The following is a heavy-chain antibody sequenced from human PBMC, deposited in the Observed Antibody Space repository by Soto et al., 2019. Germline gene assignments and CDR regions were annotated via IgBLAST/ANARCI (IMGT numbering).Heavy chain of an antibody. CDR2: ISGSGGST. CDR3: AKDYSGALWLSY. V-gene: IGHV3-23*01. Sequence: GGSLRLSCAASGFTFSSYAMSWVRQAPGKGLEWVSAISGSGGSTYYADSAKGRFTISRDNSKNTLYLQMNSLRAEDTAVYYCAKDYSGALWLSYWGQGTLVTVSS. J-gene: IGHJ4*02. CDR1: GFTFSSYA. D-gene: IGHD5-18*01.